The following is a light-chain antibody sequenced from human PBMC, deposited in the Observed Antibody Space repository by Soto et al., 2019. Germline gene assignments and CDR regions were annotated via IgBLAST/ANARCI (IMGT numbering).Light chain of an antibody. CDR1: SSDVGKYSY. V-gene: IGLV2-14*01. J-gene: IGLJ3*02. CDR2: EVS. Sequence: QSALTQPASVSGSPGQSIAISCSGTSSDVGKYSYVSWFQQYPGNAPKLMIYEVSNRPSGVSNRFSGSKSGNTASLTISGLQGEDEVDYYCSSFTTSSTWVFGGGTKVTVL. CDR3: SSFTTSSTWV.